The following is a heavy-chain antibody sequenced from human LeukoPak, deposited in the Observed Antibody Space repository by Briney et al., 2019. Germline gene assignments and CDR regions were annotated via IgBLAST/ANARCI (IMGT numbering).Heavy chain of an antibody. CDR3: ATAHGYCTNGVCGQGAFDI. CDR1: GYTLTELS. Sequence: GASVRVSCKVSGYTLTELSMHWVRQAPGKGLEWMGGFDPEDGETIYAQRFQGRVTMTEDTSTDTAYMELSSLRSEDTAVYYCATAHGYCTNGVCGQGAFDIWGQGTMVTVSS. V-gene: IGHV1-24*01. CDR2: FDPEDGET. D-gene: IGHD2-8*01. J-gene: IGHJ3*02.